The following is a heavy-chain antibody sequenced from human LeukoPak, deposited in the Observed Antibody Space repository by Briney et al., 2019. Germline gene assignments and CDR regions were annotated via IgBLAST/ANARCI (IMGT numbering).Heavy chain of an antibody. Sequence: PGESLKISCKGSGYSFSSYWIGWVRQMPGKGLEWMGIIYAGDSDTRYSPSFQGQVTISADKSISTAYLQWSSLKASDTAMYYCARPHYDVLTGYELYYFDYWGQGTLVTVSS. CDR3: ARPHYDVLTGYELYYFDY. CDR2: IYAGDSDT. CDR1: GYSFSSYW. D-gene: IGHD3-9*01. J-gene: IGHJ4*02. V-gene: IGHV5-51*01.